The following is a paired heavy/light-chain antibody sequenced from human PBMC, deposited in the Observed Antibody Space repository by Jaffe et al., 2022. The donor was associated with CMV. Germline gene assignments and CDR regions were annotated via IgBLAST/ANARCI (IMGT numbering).Heavy chain of an antibody. Sequence: EVQLVESGGGLVQPGGSLRLSCSASGFSFSNYAMHWVRQTPGNTLEFVSAISHDGGATYYVDSVEGRFSISRDNSKNTLYLQLSGLRPEDTAVYYCVKVKAEFDSGWHYWYFDLWGRGTLVTVDS. CDR1: GFSFSNYA. V-gene: IGHV3-64D*06. D-gene: IGHD6-19*01. J-gene: IGHJ2*01. CDR3: VKVKAEFDSGWHYWYFDL. CDR2: ISHDGGAT.
Light chain of an antibody. J-gene: IGKJ1*01. V-gene: IGKV1-5*03. CDR1: QTIGGW. CDR2: KAS. CDR3: QQYRTYSGT. Sequence: DIQMTQSPSTLSASVGDRVTITCRASQTIGGWLAWYQQKPGKAPNLLIYKASTLESGVSSRFSGSGSGTEFTLTITGLQPDDSATYYCQQYRTYSGTFGHGTKVEIK.